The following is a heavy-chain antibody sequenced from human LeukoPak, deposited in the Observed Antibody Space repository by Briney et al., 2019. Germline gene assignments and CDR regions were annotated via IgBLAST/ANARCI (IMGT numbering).Heavy chain of an antibody. J-gene: IGHJ5*02. Sequence: PSETLSLTCTVSGGSISSYYWSWIRQPAGKGLEWIGRIYTSGSTNYNPSLKSRVTISVDTSKNQFSLRLSSVTAADTAVYYCARRERIVVVVAAQTWFDPWGQGTLVTVSS. V-gene: IGHV4-4*07. D-gene: IGHD2-15*01. CDR1: GGSISSYY. CDR3: ARRERIVVVVAAQTWFDP. CDR2: IYTSGST.